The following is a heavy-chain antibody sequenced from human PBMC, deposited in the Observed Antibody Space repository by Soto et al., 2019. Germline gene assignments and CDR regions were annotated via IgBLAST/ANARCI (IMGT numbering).Heavy chain of an antibody. CDR1: GYTFINYD. Sequence: QVQLVQSGAEMKKPGASVKVSCKASGYTFINYDITWVRQAPGQGLEWMGWINPYNGNTKYPQEFQGRVTMTTDTSTSMAYMELRSLRSDDTAVYFCARGRTSALGTFDYWGQGSLVTVSS. CDR2: INPYNGNT. V-gene: IGHV1-18*01. J-gene: IGHJ4*02. CDR3: ARGRTSALGTFDY.